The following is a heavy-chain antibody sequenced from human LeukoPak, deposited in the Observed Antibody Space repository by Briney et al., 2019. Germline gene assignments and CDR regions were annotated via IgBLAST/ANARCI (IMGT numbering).Heavy chain of an antibody. CDR3: ASWYPRTSFDY. CDR1: GFTFSSYG. CDR2: ISSSSSAI. V-gene: IGHV3-48*04. D-gene: IGHD1-14*01. Sequence: GGSLRLSCAASGFTFSSYGMNWVRQAPGKGLEWVSYISSSSSAIYYADSVKGRFTISRDNAKNSVYLQMNSLRAEDTAVYYCASWYPRTSFDYWGQGTLVTVSS. J-gene: IGHJ4*02.